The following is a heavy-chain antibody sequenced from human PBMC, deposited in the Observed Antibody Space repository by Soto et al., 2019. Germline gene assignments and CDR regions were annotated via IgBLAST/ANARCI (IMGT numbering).Heavy chain of an antibody. D-gene: IGHD3-22*01. J-gene: IGHJ4*02. Sequence: EVQLVESGGGLVQPGGSLRLSCAASGFTFSDHYMDWVRQAPGKGLEWVGRTRNKANSYTTEYAASVKGRFTISRDDSKNSLYLQMNSLKTEDTAVYYCARTYYYDSSGYYPTEDYWGQGTLVTVSS. CDR1: GFTFSDHY. CDR3: ARTYYYDSSGYYPTEDY. V-gene: IGHV3-72*01. CDR2: TRNKANSYTT.